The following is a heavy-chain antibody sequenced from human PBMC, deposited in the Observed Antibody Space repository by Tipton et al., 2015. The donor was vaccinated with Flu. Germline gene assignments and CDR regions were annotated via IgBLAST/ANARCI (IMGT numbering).Heavy chain of an antibody. CDR3: VRDYHDYGIDAFDI. J-gene: IGHJ3*02. D-gene: IGHD4-17*01. Sequence: GLVKPSQTLSLTCTVSGASIGDGGYYWGWVRQRPGKGLEWLGHIYYSGTTYYNPPLMSRISISVDTSKNQFSLRLRSVTAADTAMYYCVRDYHDYGIDAFDIWGHGTLVTVSS. CDR1: GASIGDGGYY. V-gene: IGHV4-31*03. CDR2: IYYSGTT.